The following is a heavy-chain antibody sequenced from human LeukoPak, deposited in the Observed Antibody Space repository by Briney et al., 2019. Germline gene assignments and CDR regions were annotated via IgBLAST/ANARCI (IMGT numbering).Heavy chain of an antibody. J-gene: IGHJ4*02. CDR3: ARSGRGSSAGFDY. Sequence: PSETLSLTCTVSGGSISSYYWSWIRQPPGKGLEWIGYIYYSGSTNYTPSLKSRITISVDTSRNQFSLKLNSVTAADTAVYYCARSGRGSSAGFDYWGQGTLVTVSS. V-gene: IGHV4-59*01. D-gene: IGHD3-10*01. CDR2: IYYSGST. CDR1: GGSISSYY.